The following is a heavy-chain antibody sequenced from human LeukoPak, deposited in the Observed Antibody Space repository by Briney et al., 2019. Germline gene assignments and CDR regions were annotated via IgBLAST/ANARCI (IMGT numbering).Heavy chain of an antibody. J-gene: IGHJ4*02. CDR3: ARKAPGYSSSWLDY. V-gene: IGHV3-9*01. CDR1: GFTFDDYA. Sequence: GRSLRLSCAASGFTFDDYAMHWVRQAPGKGLEWVSGISWNSGSIGYADSVKGRFTISRDNAKNSLYLQMNSLRAEDTAVYYCARKAPGYSSSWLDYWGQGTLVTVSS. D-gene: IGHD6-13*01. CDR2: ISWNSGSI.